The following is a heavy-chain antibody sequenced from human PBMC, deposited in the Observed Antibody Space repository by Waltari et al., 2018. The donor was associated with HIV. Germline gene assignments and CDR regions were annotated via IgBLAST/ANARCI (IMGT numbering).Heavy chain of an antibody. CDR2: IIPICRTA. CDR1: GGTFSSYA. V-gene: IGHV1-69*01. J-gene: IGHJ6*02. Sequence: QVQLVQSGAEVKKPGSSVKVSCKASGGTFSSYAISWVRQVPGQGLEWMGGIIPICRTANYAQKFQGRVTITADESTSTAYMELSSLRSEDTAVYYCARTRLPSGYDFPGMDVWGQGTTVTVSS. D-gene: IGHD5-12*01. CDR3: ARTRLPSGYDFPGMDV.